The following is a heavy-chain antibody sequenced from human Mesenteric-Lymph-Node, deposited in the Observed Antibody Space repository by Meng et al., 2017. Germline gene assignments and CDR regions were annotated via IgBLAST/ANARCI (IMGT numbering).Heavy chain of an antibody. CDR3: ARDSYHSASAMDY. J-gene: IGHJ4*02. V-gene: IGHV3-73*01. CDR1: GFTFSGSA. Sequence: GESLKISCAASGFTFSGSAMHWVRQASGKGLEWVGRIRSKANSYATAYAASVKGRFTISRDDSKNTAYLQMDSLGAEDTAVYFCARDSYHSASAMDYWGQGTLVTVSS. CDR2: IRSKANSYAT. D-gene: IGHD3-10*01.